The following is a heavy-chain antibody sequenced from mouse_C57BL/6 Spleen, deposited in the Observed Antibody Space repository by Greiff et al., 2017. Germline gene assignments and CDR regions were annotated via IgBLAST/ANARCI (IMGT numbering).Heavy chain of an antibody. CDR3: ARNYGSRHAMDY. J-gene: IGHJ4*01. CDR2: IDPSDSYT. Sequence: QVQLQQPGAELVRPGTSVKLSCKASGYTFTSYWMHWVKQRPGQGLEWIGVIDPSDSYTNYNQKFKGKDTLTVDTSSSTAYMQLSSLTSEDSAVYYCARNYGSRHAMDYWGQGTSVTVSS. CDR1: GYTFTSYW. V-gene: IGHV1-59*01. D-gene: IGHD1-1*01.